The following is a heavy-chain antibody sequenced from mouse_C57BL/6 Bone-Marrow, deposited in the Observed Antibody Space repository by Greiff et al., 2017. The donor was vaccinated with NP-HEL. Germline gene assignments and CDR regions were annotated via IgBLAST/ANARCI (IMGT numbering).Heavy chain of an antibody. CDR1: GYAFSSSW. CDR2: IYPGDGDT. V-gene: IGHV1-82*01. CDR3: ARHYYGSRGWYFDV. D-gene: IGHD1-1*01. Sequence: VQLQESGPELVKPGASVKISCKASGYAFSSSWMNWVKQRPGKGLEWIGRIYPGDGDTNYNGKFKGKATLTADKSSSTAYMQLSSLTSEDSAVCFCARHYYGSRGWYFDVWGTGTTVTVSS. J-gene: IGHJ1*03.